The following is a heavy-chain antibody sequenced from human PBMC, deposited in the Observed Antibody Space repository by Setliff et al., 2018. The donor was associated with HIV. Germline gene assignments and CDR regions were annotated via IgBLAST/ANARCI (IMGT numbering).Heavy chain of an antibody. D-gene: IGHD4-17*01. Sequence: ASVKVSCKSSGYTFTDYFMHWVRQAPGQGLEWMGWISPDNANTRISQRFRGSVTMTRDRSINTAYMEFSGLTSDDTAVYYCARITVTHDYWGQGTLVTVSS. J-gene: IGHJ4*02. CDR3: ARITVTHDY. CDR2: ISPDNANT. CDR1: GYTFTDYF. V-gene: IGHV1-2*02.